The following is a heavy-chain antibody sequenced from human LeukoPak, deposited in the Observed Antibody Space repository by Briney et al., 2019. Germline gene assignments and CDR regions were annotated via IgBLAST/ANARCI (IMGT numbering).Heavy chain of an antibody. CDR3: ARRGYSNVSGFDY. J-gene: IGHJ4*02. CDR2: INANTGGT. V-gene: IGHV1-2*02. Sequence: ASVKVSCKASGYTFTNYGINWVRQAPGQGLEWMGWINANTGGTNYAQQFQGRVAMTKDTSINTAYMELSRLKSDDTAVYYCARRGYSNVSGFDYWGQGTLVTVSS. CDR1: GYTFTNYG. D-gene: IGHD5-18*01.